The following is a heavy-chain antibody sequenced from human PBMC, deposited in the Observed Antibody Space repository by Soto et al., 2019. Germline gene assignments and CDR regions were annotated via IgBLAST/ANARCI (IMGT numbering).Heavy chain of an antibody. CDR3: ARGAPNYGGNSVWFDP. Sequence: ASVKVSCKASGYTFTSYGISWVPQASGQGLEWMGRINPNGGSTSYAQKLQGRVTMTRDTSTSTVYMELSSLRSEDTAVYYCARGAPNYGGNSVWFDPWGQGTLVTVSS. D-gene: IGHD4-17*01. CDR2: INPNGGST. V-gene: IGHV1-18*01. CDR1: GYTFTSYG. J-gene: IGHJ5*02.